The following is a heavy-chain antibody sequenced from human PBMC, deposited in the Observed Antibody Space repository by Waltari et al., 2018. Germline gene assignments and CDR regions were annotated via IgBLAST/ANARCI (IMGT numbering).Heavy chain of an antibody. CDR3: AKDYRPDSRWDIDY. V-gene: IGHV3-23*01. CDR1: GFNFGTYT. D-gene: IGHD1-26*01. CDR2: IYGDGGGK. Sequence: EVQLLESGGDLVHPGGSLRLSCVGSGFNFGTYTMNWVRQAPGKGLEWVSGIYGDGGGKFYADSVKGRFIISRDNSKSTVYLQLNNLRAEDTATYYCAKDYRPDSRWDIDY. J-gene: IGHJ4*01.